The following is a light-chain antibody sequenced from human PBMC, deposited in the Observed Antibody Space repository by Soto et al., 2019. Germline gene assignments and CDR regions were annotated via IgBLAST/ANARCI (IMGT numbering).Light chain of an antibody. Sequence: IQMTQSPSTLSGSVGEIVTITCRASQTISSWLVWYQQKPGKAPNLLIYKASTLKSGVPSRFSGRGSGTEFTLTISSLQPDDFATYYCQHYNSYSEALGQGTKVDI. CDR2: KAS. CDR1: QTISSW. V-gene: IGKV1-5*03. J-gene: IGKJ1*01. CDR3: QHYNSYSEA.